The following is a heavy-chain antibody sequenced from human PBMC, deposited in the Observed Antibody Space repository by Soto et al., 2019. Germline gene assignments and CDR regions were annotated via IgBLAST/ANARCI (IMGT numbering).Heavy chain of an antibody. Sequence: QVHLVQSGGEVKKPGASVKVSCKASGYTFNRHGITWVRQAPGQGLEWMGWISGYNGDINYEQKFQGRVTLSSDTLTSTVYLERKSLRFDDTAVYYCARVRIVGAREIDFWGQGTLVTVSS. CDR3: ARVRIVGAREIDF. D-gene: IGHD1-26*01. CDR1: GYTFNRHG. V-gene: IGHV1-18*04. J-gene: IGHJ4*02. CDR2: ISGYNGDI.